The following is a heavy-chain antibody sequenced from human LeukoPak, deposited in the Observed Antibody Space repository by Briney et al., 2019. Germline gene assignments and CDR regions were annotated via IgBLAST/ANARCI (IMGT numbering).Heavy chain of an antibody. J-gene: IGHJ3*02. CDR1: GFTFSSYS. Sequence: PGGSLRLSCAASGFTFSSYSMNWVRQAPGKGLEWVSYISSSSSTIYYADSVKGRFTISRDNAKNSLYLQMNSLRAEDTAVYYCARVGIVATISAFDIWGQGTMVTVSS. CDR2: ISSSSSTI. D-gene: IGHD5-12*01. V-gene: IGHV3-48*01. CDR3: ARVGIVATISAFDI.